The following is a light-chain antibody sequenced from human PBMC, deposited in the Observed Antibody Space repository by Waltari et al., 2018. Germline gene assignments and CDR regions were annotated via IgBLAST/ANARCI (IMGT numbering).Light chain of an antibody. J-gene: IGLJ2*01. Sequence: QSALTQPPSASGSPGQSVTISCTGTSSDIGGYNYVSWYQQHPGKAPKLMIYEVSKRPAGAPDRFSGSKYSNTASLTVSGLQTVDETDYNCSSHADSHYWVFGGGTKLTVL. V-gene: IGLV2-8*01. CDR2: EVS. CDR1: SSDIGGYNY. CDR3: SSHADSHYWV.